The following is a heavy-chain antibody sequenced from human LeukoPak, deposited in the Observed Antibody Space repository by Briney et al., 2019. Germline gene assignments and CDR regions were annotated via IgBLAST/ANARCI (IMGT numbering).Heavy chain of an antibody. CDR2: FDPEDAET. D-gene: IGHD3-9*01. CDR1: GYTLTELS. J-gene: IGHJ5*02. Sequence: ASVKVSCKVSGYTLTELSMHWVRQGPGTGLEWVGGFDPEDAETIYAQKFQGRVTLTEDTSTDTAYMELSSLRSEDTAVYYCAIEGSKSRYFDWLQTWGQGTLVTVSS. CDR3: AIEGSKSRYFDWLQT. V-gene: IGHV1-24*01.